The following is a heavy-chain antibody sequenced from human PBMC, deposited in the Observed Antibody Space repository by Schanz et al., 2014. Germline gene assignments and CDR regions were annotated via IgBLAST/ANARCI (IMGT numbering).Heavy chain of an antibody. D-gene: IGHD3-16*01. CDR3: AKGLYYDNTGGGFDY. Sequence: ESGGRVVQPGRSLRLSCAASGFTFTTHSMTWVRQAPGKGLEWVSGISGSGGNTYYADSVKGRFTISRDNSKASLSLQMNSQGAEDTAVYYCAKGLYYDNTGGGFDYWGQGTLVTVSS. V-gene: IGHV3-23*01. CDR2: ISGSGGNT. J-gene: IGHJ4*02. CDR1: GFTFTTHS.